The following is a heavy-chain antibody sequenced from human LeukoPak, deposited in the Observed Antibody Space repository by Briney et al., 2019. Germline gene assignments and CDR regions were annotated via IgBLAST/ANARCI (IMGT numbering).Heavy chain of an antibody. CDR2: IYYSGST. CDR1: GGSISSGDYY. V-gene: IGHV4-30-4*01. CDR3: ARGLRFYGMDV. D-gene: IGHD3-16*01. Sequence: SETLSLTCTVSGGSISSGDYYWSWLRQPPGKGLEWIGYIYYSGSTYYNPSLKSRVTISVDTSKNQFSLKLSSVTAADTAVYYCARGLRFYGMDVWGQGTTVTVSS. J-gene: IGHJ6*02.